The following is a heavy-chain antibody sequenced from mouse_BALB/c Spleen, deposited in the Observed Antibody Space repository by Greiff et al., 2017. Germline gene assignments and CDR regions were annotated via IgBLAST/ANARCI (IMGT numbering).Heavy chain of an antibody. CDR1: GYAFSSYW. Sequence: VQLQQSGAELVRPGSSVKISCKASGYAFSSYWMNWVKQRPGQGLEWIGQIYPGDGDTNYNGKFKGKATLTADKSSSTAYMQLSSLTSEDSAVYFCARSGEDYFDYWGQGTTLTVSS. CDR2: IYPGDGDT. V-gene: IGHV1-80*01. CDR3: ARSGEDYFDY. D-gene: IGHD1-3*01. J-gene: IGHJ2*01.